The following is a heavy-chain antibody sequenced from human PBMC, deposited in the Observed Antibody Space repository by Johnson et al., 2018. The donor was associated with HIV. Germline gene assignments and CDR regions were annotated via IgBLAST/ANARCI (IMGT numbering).Heavy chain of an antibody. V-gene: IGHV3-11*04. CDR3: AKEQLLRAFDI. J-gene: IGHJ3*02. D-gene: IGHD2-15*01. CDR2: ISNSGSTA. CDR1: GFTFNDYY. Sequence: QMLLVESGGGLVQPGGSLRLSCAASGFTFNDYYMTWIRQAPGKGLEWISYISNSGSTAAYADSVKGRFTISRDNSKNTLYLQMNSLRAEDTAVYYCAKEQLLRAFDIWGQGTMVTVSS.